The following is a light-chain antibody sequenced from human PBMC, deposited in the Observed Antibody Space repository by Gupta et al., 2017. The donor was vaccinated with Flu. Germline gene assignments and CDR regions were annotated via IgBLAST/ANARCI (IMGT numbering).Light chain of an antibody. Sequence: DIQMTQSPSSLSASVGDRVTITCRASQSISSYLNWYQQKPGKAPKLLIYAASSLQSGVPSRFSGSGSGTDFTLTISSRQPEDFATYYCQQSDSTLMLTFGGGTKVEIK. CDR2: AAS. CDR3: QQSDSTLMLT. V-gene: IGKV1-39*01. CDR1: QSISSY. J-gene: IGKJ4*01.